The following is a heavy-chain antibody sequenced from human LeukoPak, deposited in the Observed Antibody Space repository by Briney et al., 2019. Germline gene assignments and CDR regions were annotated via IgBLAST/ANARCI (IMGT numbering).Heavy chain of an antibody. J-gene: IGHJ5*02. D-gene: IGHD3-22*01. CDR3: ARATPYYYDSSGYYWFDP. Sequence: GASVKVSCKASGYTFTSYGISWVRQAPGQGLEWMGWISAYNGNTNYAQKLQGRVTMTTDTSTSTAYMEPRSLRSDDTAVYYCARATPYYYDSSGYYWFDPWGQGTLVTVSS. CDR1: GYTFTSYG. CDR2: ISAYNGNT. V-gene: IGHV1-18*01.